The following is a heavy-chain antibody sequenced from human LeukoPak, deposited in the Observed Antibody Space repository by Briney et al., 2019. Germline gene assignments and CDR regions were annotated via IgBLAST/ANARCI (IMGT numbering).Heavy chain of an antibody. Sequence: GGSLRLSCAASGFTFSSYSMNWVRQAPGKGLEWVSSISSSSSYIYYADSVKGRFTISRDNAKNSLYLQMNSLRAEDTALYYCARDGPSGGGAFDIWGQGTMVTVSS. CDR3: ARDGPSGGGAFDI. CDR2: ISSSSSYI. D-gene: IGHD3-16*01. J-gene: IGHJ3*02. CDR1: GFTFSSYS. V-gene: IGHV3-21*04.